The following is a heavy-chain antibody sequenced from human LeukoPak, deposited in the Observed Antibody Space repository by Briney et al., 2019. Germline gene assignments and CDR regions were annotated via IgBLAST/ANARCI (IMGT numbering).Heavy chain of an antibody. D-gene: IGHD2-15*01. CDR2: ISGSGGST. CDR1: GFTFSSYA. V-gene: IGHV3-23*01. J-gene: IGHJ4*02. Sequence: GGSLRLSCAASGFTFSSYAMSWVRQAQGKGLEWVSAISGSGGSTYYADSVKGRFTISRDNSKNTLYLQMNSLRAEDTAVYYCAKDLVFVVVVAATAWDYWGQGTLVTVSS. CDR3: AKDLVFVVVVAATAWDY.